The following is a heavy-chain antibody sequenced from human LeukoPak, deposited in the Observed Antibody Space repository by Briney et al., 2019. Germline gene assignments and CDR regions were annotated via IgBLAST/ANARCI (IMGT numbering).Heavy chain of an antibody. V-gene: IGHV4-39*07. J-gene: IGHJ4*02. D-gene: IGHD3-10*01. CDR3: ASGGGFGESYY. CDR1: GGSISSSSYY. Sequence: SETLSLTCTVSGGSISSSSYYWGWIRQPPGKGLEWIGSIYYSGSTYYNPSLKSRVTISVDTSKNQFSLKLSSVTAADTAVYYCASGGGFGESYYWGQGTLVTVSS. CDR2: IYYSGST.